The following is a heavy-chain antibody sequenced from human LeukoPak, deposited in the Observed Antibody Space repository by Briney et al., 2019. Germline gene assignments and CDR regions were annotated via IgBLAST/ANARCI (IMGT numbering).Heavy chain of an antibody. Sequence: HSETLSLTCTVSGGSISSYYWSWIRQPPGKGLEWIGYIYYSGSTNYNPSLKSRVTISVDTSKNQFSLKLSSVTAADTAVYYCARGGGYYPFDYWGQGTLVTVSS. V-gene: IGHV4-59*01. CDR1: GGSISSYY. CDR2: IYYSGST. CDR3: ARGGGYYPFDY. J-gene: IGHJ4*02. D-gene: IGHD3-3*01.